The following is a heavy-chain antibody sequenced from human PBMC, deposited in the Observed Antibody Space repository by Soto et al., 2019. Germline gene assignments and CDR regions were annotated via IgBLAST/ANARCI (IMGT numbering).Heavy chain of an antibody. CDR1: GGSFSGYY. CDR2: ITHSGST. D-gene: IGHD2-2*01. Sequence: QVQLQQWGAGLLKPSETLSLTCAVYGGSFSGYYWSWIRQPPGKGLEWIGEITHSGSTNYNPSLESRVTISVDTSKNQFSLKLSSVTAADTAVYYCARGTVVVPAAKGWFDPWGQGTLVTVSS. J-gene: IGHJ5*02. V-gene: IGHV4-34*01. CDR3: ARGTVVVPAAKGWFDP.